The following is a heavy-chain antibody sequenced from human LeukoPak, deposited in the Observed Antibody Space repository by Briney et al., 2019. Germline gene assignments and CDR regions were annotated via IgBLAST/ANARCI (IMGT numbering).Heavy chain of an antibody. CDR2: IYDSWNT. D-gene: IGHD5-18*01. CDR3: ARDQIRYGLDY. J-gene: IGHJ4*02. CDR1: SGSINNHY. V-gene: IGHV4-59*11. Sequence: PSETLSLTCIVSSGSINNHYWSWIRQPPGKGLEWIGYIYDSWNTNYNPSLKSRVTISIDTSKNQFSLNLTSVTAADTAVYNCARDQIRYGLDYWGQGTLVTVSS.